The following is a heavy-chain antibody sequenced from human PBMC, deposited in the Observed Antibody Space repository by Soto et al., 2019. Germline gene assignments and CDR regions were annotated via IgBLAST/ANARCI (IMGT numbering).Heavy chain of an antibody. D-gene: IGHD2-15*01. CDR1: GFFISSGNY. CDR2: IFYGGNT. J-gene: IGHJ3*01. CDR3: ARARWYDAFDV. V-gene: IGHV4-38-2*01. Sequence: SETLSLTCAVSGFFISSGNYWGWIRKPPGKGLEWIGSIFYGGNTYYNPSLKSRVTISVDMSNNQFSLKLNSVTAADTAVYYCARARWYDAFDVWGQGTVVTVSS.